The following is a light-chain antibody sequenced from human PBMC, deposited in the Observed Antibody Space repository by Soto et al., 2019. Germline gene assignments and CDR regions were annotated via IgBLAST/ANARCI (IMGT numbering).Light chain of an antibody. CDR3: HQYNNWPPMA. V-gene: IGKV3-15*01. J-gene: IGKJ1*01. Sequence: EIVMTQSPATLSVSPGERATLSCRASQSVSSNLAWYQQKPGKAPRLLIYGASTRATGIPARFSGSGSGTEFTLTISSLQSEDFAVYYCHQYNNWPPMAFGQGTKVEIK. CDR2: GAS. CDR1: QSVSSN.